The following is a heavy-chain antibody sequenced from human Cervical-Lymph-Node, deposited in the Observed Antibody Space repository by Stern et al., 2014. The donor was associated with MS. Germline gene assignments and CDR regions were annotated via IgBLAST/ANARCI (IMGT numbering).Heavy chain of an antibody. J-gene: IGHJ6*02. D-gene: IGHD3-10*02. CDR3: ARDLGSGTMSEGVDV. CDR1: GFTFFSYG. Sequence: QVHLVESGGGVVQPGRSLRLSCAASGFTFFSYGMHWVRQAPGKGLEWVAVIWDDGSNKYYADSVKGRFTISRDNSKNTLYLQMNSLRADDTAVYYCARDLGSGTMSEGVDVWGQGTTVTVSS. V-gene: IGHV3-33*01. CDR2: IWDDGSNK.